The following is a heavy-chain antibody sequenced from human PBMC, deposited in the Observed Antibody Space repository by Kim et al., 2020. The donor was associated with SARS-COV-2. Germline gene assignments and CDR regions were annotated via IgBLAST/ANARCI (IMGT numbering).Heavy chain of an antibody. CDR2: IYYSGST. CDR3: ASQQWGGSWFDP. J-gene: IGHJ5*02. Sequence: SETLSLTCTVSGGSISSYYWSWIRQPPGKGLEWIGYIYYSGSTNYNPSLKSRVTISVDTSKNQFSLKLSSVTAADTAVYYCASQQWGGSWFDPWGQGTLVTVSS. D-gene: IGHD6-19*01. V-gene: IGHV4-59*01. CDR1: GGSISSYY.